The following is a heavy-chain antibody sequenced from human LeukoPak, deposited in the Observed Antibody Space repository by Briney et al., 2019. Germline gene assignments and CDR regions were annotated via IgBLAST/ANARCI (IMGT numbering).Heavy chain of an antibody. CDR2: ISSNGGST. D-gene: IGHD2-15*01. J-gene: IGHJ4*02. V-gene: IGHV3-64D*09. CDR3: VSDKYCSGGSCYSGIGY. CDR1: GFTFSTYA. Sequence: GGSLRLSCSASGFTFSTYAMHWVRQAPGKGLEYVSAISSNGGSTYYADSVKGRFTLSRDNSKNTLDLQMSSLRAEDTAVYYCVSDKYCSGGSCYSGIGYWGQGTLVTVSS.